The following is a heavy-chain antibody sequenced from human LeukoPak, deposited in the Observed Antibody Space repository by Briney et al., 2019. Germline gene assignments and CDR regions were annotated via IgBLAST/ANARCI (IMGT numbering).Heavy chain of an antibody. D-gene: IGHD4-17*01. J-gene: IGHJ4*02. CDR1: GYTFTSYA. CDR2: INAGNGNT. V-gene: IGHV1-3*01. CDR3: ARGLGGYGDSDFDY. Sequence: ASVKVSCKASGYTFTSYAMHWVRQAPGQRLEWMGWINAGNGNTKYSQKFQGRVTITRDTSASTAYMELSSLRSEDTAVYYCARGLGGYGDSDFDYWGQGTLVTVSS.